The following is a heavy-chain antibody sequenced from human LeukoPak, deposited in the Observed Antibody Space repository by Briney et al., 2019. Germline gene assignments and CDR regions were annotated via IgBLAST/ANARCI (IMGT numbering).Heavy chain of an antibody. Sequence: ASVKVSCKTSGYTSTSYDINWVRQATGQGLEWMGWMNPNSGNTRYAQKFQGRVTMTRNTAISTAYMELSNLRSDDTAVYYCARAPSRGYCVSSSCYVGNWGQGTLVTVSS. D-gene: IGHD2-2*01. J-gene: IGHJ4*02. CDR2: MNPNSGNT. CDR3: ARAPSRGYCVSSSCYVGN. CDR1: GYTSTSYD. V-gene: IGHV1-8*01.